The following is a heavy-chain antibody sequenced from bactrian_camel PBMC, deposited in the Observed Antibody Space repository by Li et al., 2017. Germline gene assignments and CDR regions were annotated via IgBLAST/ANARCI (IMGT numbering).Heavy chain of an antibody. CDR1: GFTSSSYG. V-gene: IGHV3S40*01. Sequence: VQLVESGGGLVQPGGSLRLSCAASGFTSSSYGMSWVRQAPGKGLEWVSTINSGGGTTYYADSVKGRFAISRDNARNTLYLQLNSLKTEDTAMYYCAAYQRDYAFRYGMSYWGKGTQVTVS. CDR2: INSGGGTT. J-gene: IGHJ7*01. D-gene: IGHD4*01.